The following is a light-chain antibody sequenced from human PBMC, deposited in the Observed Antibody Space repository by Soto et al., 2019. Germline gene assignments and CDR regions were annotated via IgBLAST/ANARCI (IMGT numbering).Light chain of an antibody. Sequence: QLVLTQPHSVSGAPGQRVTLSCTGSSSNIGAGYDVHWYQQLPGTAPKLLIYGNSHRPSWVPDRFSGYKSGTSASLAITGLQAEYEADYYCQSHDSSLSGSVFGGRTKLTVL. CDR1: SSNIGAGYD. J-gene: IGLJ3*02. V-gene: IGLV1-40*01. CDR3: QSHDSSLSGSV. CDR2: GNS.